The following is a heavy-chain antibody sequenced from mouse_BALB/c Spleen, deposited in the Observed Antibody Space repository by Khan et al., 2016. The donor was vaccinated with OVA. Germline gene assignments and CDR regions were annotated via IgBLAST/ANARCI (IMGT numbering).Heavy chain of an antibody. Sequence: QVQLQQPGAELMKPGASVKISCKATGYTFSSYWIEWVKQRPGHGLEWIGEILPGSGSTNYNEKFKGKATFTADTSSNTAYMQLSSLTSEDSAVYYCARYTMITAFAYGGQGTLVTVSA. D-gene: IGHD2-4*01. CDR2: ILPGSGST. J-gene: IGHJ3*01. CDR3: ARYTMITAFAY. V-gene: IGHV1-9*01. CDR1: GYTFSSYW.